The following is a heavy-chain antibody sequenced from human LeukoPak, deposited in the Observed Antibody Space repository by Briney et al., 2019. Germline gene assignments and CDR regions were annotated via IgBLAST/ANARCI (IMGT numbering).Heavy chain of an antibody. D-gene: IGHD1-26*01. V-gene: IGHV1-18*01. J-gene: IGHJ6*02. CDR2: ISAYNGNT. CDR1: GYTFTSYG. CDR3: ARDHGIVGATLFYYYGMDV. Sequence: ASVKVSCKASGYTFTSYGISWVRQAPGQGLEWMGWISAYNGNTNYAQKLQGRVTMTTDTSTSTAYMELRSLRSDDTAVYYCARDHGIVGATLFYYYGMDVWGQGTTVTVSS.